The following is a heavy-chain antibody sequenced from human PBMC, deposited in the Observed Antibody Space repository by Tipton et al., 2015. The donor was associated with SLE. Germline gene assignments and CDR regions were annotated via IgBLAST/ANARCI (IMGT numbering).Heavy chain of an antibody. CDR1: GGSINSFNW. D-gene: IGHD3-10*01. CDR2: IYHSGST. V-gene: IGHV4-4*02. Sequence: TLSLTCVVSGGSINSFNWWNWVRQPPGKGLEWIGQIYHSGSTYYNPSLKSRITISLDTSRNQFSLQLTSVTAADTAVYYCATAVSMLQGDLRDYFDYWGQGTLVTASS. CDR3: ATAVSMLQGDLRDYFDY. J-gene: IGHJ4*02.